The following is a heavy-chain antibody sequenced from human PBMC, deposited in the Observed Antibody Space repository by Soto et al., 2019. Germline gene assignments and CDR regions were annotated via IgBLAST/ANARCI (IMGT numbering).Heavy chain of an antibody. V-gene: IGHV4-59*01. D-gene: IGHD3-16*01. J-gene: IGHJ4*02. CDR3: ARLGFVWGPIVPYFDY. CDR2: IYYSGST. CDR1: GGSISSYY. Sequence: SETLSLTCTVSGGSISSYYWSWIRQPPGKGLEWIGYIYYSGSTNYNPSLKSRVTISVDTSKSQFSLKLSSVTAADTAVYYCARLGFVWGPIVPYFDYWGQGTLVTVSS.